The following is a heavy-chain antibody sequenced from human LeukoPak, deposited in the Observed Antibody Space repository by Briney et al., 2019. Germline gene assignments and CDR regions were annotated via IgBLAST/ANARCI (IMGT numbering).Heavy chain of an antibody. J-gene: IGHJ5*02. D-gene: IGHD6-13*01. CDR1: GGTFSSYA. V-gene: IGHV1-69*04. Sequence: ASVNVSCTASGGTFSSYAISWVRQAPGQGLEWMGRIITIFGIANYAQTFQGRVTITADKSRSTAYMELSSLRSEDTAMDSCARAHSRWSLDGFDPWGQGTLVTVSS. CDR2: IITIFGIA. CDR3: ARAHSRWSLDGFDP.